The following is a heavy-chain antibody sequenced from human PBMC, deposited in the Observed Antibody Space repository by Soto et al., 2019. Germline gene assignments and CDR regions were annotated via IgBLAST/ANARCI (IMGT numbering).Heavy chain of an antibody. CDR2: IYYSGST. J-gene: IGHJ4*02. V-gene: IGHV4-39*06. CDR3: AHKGPEDWPLDY. CDR1: GGSIRSSTYY. D-gene: IGHD3-9*01. Sequence: SETLSLTCTVSGGSIRSSTYYWGWIRQPPGKGLEWIGSIYYSGSTHYSPSLRSRLTITKDTSKNQVVLTMTNMDPMDTGTYYCAHKGPEDWPLDYWGQGTLVTVSS.